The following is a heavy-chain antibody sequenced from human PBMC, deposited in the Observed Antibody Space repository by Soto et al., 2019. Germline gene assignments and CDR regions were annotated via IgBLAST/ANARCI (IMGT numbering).Heavy chain of an antibody. J-gene: IGHJ6*02. V-gene: IGHV1-8*01. CDR2: MNPNSGNT. D-gene: IGHD6-13*01. CDR1: GYTFTSYD. Sequence: ASVKVSCKASGYTFTSYDINWVRQATGQGLEWMGWMNPNSGNTGYAQKFQGRVTMTRNTSISTAYMELSSLRSEDTAVYYCARGPGSRSWFYYYYYYGMDVWGQGTTVTVSS. CDR3: ARGPGSRSWFYYYYYYGMDV.